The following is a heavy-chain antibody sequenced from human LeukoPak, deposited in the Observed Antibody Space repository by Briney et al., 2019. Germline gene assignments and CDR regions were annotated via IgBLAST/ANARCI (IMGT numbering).Heavy chain of an antibody. Sequence: SETLSLTCTVSGGSISSYYWSWIRQPPGKGLEWIGYIYYSGSTNYNPSLKSRVTISVDTSKNQFSLKLSSVTAADTAVYYCVSRYSSGGFEAENWGQGTLVTVSS. J-gene: IGHJ4*02. D-gene: IGHD6-19*01. V-gene: IGHV4-59*12. CDR2: IYYSGST. CDR1: GGSISSYY. CDR3: VSRYSSGGFEAEN.